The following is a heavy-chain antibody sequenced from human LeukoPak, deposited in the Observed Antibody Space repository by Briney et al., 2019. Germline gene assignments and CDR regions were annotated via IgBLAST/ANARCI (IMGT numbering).Heavy chain of an antibody. CDR3: AREIRSGYFYFDY. D-gene: IGHD5-12*01. CDR1: GYSISSGYY. CDR2: IRQSGTT. Sequence: SETLSLTCTVPGYSISSGYYWGWIRQPPGKGLEWIGSIRQSGTTYHNPSLRSRVTISVDTSKNQFSLKLTSVTAADTAMYSCAREIRSGYFYFDYWGQGTLVTVSS. V-gene: IGHV4-38-2*02. J-gene: IGHJ4*02.